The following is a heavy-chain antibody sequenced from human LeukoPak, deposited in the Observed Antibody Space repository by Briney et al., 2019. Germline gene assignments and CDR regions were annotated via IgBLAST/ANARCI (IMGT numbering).Heavy chain of an antibody. Sequence: PSDTLSITCTVSGGSLSGHFWSWFRRPPGKGLEHIAYIHSSGSTNYNPLYKSRVTVSLEMSKNQFSLSLSSVTAADTAVYYCARDPGDTDWYNFDFWGQGILVTVSS. V-gene: IGHV4-59*11. CDR1: GGSLSGHF. D-gene: IGHD3-9*01. CDR2: IHSSGST. J-gene: IGHJ4*02. CDR3: ARDPGDTDWYNFDF.